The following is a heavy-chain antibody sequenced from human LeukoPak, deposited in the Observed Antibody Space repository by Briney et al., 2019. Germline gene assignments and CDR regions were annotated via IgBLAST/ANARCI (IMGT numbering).Heavy chain of an antibody. J-gene: IGHJ4*02. CDR2: ISSSSSYI. CDR3: ARMDGSYVDY. V-gene: IGHV3-21*01. D-gene: IGHD5-18*01. Sequence: PGGSLRLSCAASGFTFSSYSMNWVRQAPGKGLEWVSSISSSSSYIYYADSVKGRLTISRDNAKNSLYLQMNSLRAEDTAVYYCARMDGSYVDYWGQGTLVTVSS. CDR1: GFTFSSYS.